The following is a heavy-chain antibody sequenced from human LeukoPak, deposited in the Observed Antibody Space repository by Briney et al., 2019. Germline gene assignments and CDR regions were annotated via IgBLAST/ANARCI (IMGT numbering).Heavy chain of an antibody. CDR2: MNPNSGNT. D-gene: IGHD3-16*01. V-gene: IGHV1-8*03. Sequence: ASVKVSCKASGYTFTSYDINWVRQATGQGLEWTGWMNPNSGNTGYAQKFQGRVTITRNTSISTAYMELSSLRSEDTAVYYCATAGGDPDAFDIWGQGTMVTVSS. CDR3: ATAGGDPDAFDI. J-gene: IGHJ3*02. CDR1: GYTFTSYD.